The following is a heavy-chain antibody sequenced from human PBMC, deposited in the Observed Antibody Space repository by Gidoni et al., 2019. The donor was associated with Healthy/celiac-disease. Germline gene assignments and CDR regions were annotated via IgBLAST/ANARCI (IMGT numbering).Heavy chain of an antibody. CDR3: ARVHSPYCSGGSCHPIDY. J-gene: IGHJ4*02. D-gene: IGHD2-15*01. Sequence: QVQLVESGGGVVQPGRSLRLSCAASGFTFSRYGMHWVRQAPGKGLEWVAVISYDGSNKYYADSVKGRVTISRDNSKNTLYLQMNSLRAEDTAVYYCARVHSPYCSGGSCHPIDYWGQGTLVTVSS. V-gene: IGHV3-30*03. CDR1: GFTFSRYG. CDR2: ISYDGSNK.